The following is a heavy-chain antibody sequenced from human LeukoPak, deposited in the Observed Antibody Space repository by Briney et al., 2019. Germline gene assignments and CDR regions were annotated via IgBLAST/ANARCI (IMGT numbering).Heavy chain of an antibody. Sequence: AETLSLTCAVSGYSISSGYYWGWLRQPPGKGLEWIGSIYHSGSTYYNPSLKSRVTISVDTSKNQFSLKLSSVTAADTAVYYCAASVVVPAAMIRFDPWGQGTLVTVSS. CDR2: IYHSGST. CDR3: AASVVVPAAMIRFDP. J-gene: IGHJ5*02. CDR1: GYSISSGYY. V-gene: IGHV4-38-2*01. D-gene: IGHD2-2*01.